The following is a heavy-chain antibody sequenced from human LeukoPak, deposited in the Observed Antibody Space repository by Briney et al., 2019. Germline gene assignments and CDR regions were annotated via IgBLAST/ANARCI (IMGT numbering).Heavy chain of an antibody. CDR1: AFSFSSYA. D-gene: IGHD3-22*01. V-gene: IGHV3-30*04. J-gene: IGHJ3*02. CDR2: ISYDGRHT. Sequence: GGSLRLSCAASAFSFSSYAMHWVRQAPGKGLEWVAVISYDGRHTYYTDSVKGRFTISRDNSKNTLYLQMNNLRVEDTAVYYCVRDWYHYDSSGQTVETFDIWGQGTMVTVSS. CDR3: VRDWYHYDSSGQTVETFDI.